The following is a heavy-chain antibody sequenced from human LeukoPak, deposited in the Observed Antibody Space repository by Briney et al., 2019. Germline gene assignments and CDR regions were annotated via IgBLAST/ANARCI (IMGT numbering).Heavy chain of an antibody. J-gene: IGHJ4*02. V-gene: IGHV4-59*01. D-gene: IGHD2-2*01. CDR2: IYYSGST. Sequence: SETLSLTCTVSGGSISSYYWSWIRQPPGKGLEWIGYIYYSGSTNYNPSLKSRVTISVDTSKNQFSLKLSSVTAADTAVYYCARALRVVPAAIPSWGFDYWGQGTLVTVSS. CDR3: ARALRVVPAAIPSWGFDY. CDR1: GGSISSYY.